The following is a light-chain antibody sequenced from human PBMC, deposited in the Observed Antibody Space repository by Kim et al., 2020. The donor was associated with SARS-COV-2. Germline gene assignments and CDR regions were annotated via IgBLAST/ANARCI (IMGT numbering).Light chain of an antibody. Sequence: VSPGQTASITCSGDKLGDKYACWFQQKPGQSPVLVIYQDTNRPSGIPERFSGSNSGNTATLTISGTQALDEADYYCQVWDSDTWVFGGGTQLTVL. CDR3: QVWDSDTWV. J-gene: IGLJ3*02. V-gene: IGLV3-1*01. CDR1: KLGDKY. CDR2: QDT.